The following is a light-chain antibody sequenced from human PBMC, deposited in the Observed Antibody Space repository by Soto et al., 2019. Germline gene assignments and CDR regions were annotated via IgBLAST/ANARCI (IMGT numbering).Light chain of an antibody. Sequence: QSAVTQPAFVSGSPGQTITISCTGTSSDVGGYAYVSWYQQYPGKVPKLVISEVSNRPSGVSHRFSGSRSGNTASLTISGLQAEDEADYHCSSYTSSTTPVFGGGTKLTVL. CDR3: SSYTSSTTPV. CDR1: SSDVGGYAY. J-gene: IGLJ2*01. CDR2: EVS. V-gene: IGLV2-14*01.